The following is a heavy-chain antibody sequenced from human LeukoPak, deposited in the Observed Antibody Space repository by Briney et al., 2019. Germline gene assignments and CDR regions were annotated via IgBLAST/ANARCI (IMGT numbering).Heavy chain of an antibody. D-gene: IGHD3-9*01. CDR2: ISYDGSNK. CDR1: GFTFSSYG. Sequence: QPGRSLRLSCAASGFTFSSYGMHWVRQAPGKGLEWVAVISYDGSNKYYADSVKGRFTISRDNSKNTLYLQMNSLRAEDTAVYYCAKDGGLRYSLYYYYMDVWGKGTTVTVSS. CDR3: AKDGGLRYSLYYYYMDV. J-gene: IGHJ6*03. V-gene: IGHV3-30*18.